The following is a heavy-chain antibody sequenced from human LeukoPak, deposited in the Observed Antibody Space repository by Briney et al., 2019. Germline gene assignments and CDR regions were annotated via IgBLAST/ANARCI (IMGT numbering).Heavy chain of an antibody. J-gene: IGHJ4*02. V-gene: IGHV4-59*08. CDR3: ARAYYGDFFDY. Sequence: SETLSLTCNVSGGAISNYYWSWIRQPPGKGLEWIGYINYSGSAFYNPSVKSRVTISVDTYKNQFSLKLNSVTAADTAAYYCARAYYGDFFDYWGQGTLVTVSS. CDR2: INYSGSA. D-gene: IGHD4-17*01. CDR1: GGAISNYY.